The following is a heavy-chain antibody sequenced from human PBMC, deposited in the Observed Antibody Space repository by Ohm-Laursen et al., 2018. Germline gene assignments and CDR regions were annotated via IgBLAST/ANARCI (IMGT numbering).Heavy chain of an antibody. D-gene: IGHD2-8*02. CDR3: AGMYWGAEDH. J-gene: IGHJ4*02. CDR2: IHSTGTT. V-gene: IGHV4-4*07. CDR1: GGTFNNNH. Sequence: PSETLSLTCPVSGGTFNNNHWSWIPQPAGLGLEWIGQIHSTGTTNYNPSLECQITMSVDTSKKQFSLKLTYVTAGDTAVYFCAGMYWGAEDHWGQGTLVTVSS.